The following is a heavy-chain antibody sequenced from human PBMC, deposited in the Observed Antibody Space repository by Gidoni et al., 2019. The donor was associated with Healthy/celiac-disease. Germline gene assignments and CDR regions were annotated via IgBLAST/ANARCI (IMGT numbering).Heavy chain of an antibody. CDR3: ARPLIAVAGTAVDY. D-gene: IGHD6-19*01. J-gene: IGHJ4*02. V-gene: IGHV3-30-3*01. CDR1: GFTFSSYA. CDR2: ISYDGSNK. Sequence: QVQLVESGGGVVPPGRSLRLSCAASGFTFSSYAMHWVRQATGNGLEWVAVISYDGSNKYYADSVKGRFTISRDNSKNTLYLQMNSLRAEDTAVYYCARPLIAVAGTAVDYWGQGTLVTVSS.